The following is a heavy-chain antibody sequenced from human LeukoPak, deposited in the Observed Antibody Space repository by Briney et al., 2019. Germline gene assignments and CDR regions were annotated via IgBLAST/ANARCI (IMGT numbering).Heavy chain of an antibody. D-gene: IGHD4-23*01. V-gene: IGHV3-30*04. CDR1: GFTVSSNS. CDR3: ARDIPNSYGRNPPGFY. J-gene: IGHJ4*02. CDR2: ISYDGSNK. Sequence: GGSLRLSCTVSGFTVSSNSMSWVRQAPGKGLEWVAVISYDGSNKYYADSVKGRFTISRDNSKNTLYLQMNSLRAEDTAVYYCARDIPNSYGRNPPGFYWGQGTLVTVSS.